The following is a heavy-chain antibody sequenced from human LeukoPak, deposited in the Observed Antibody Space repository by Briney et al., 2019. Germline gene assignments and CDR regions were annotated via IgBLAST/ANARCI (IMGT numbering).Heavy chain of an antibody. CDR3: ARGFPYYDILTGYYNWFDP. Sequence: ASVKVSCKASGGTFSSYAISWVRQAPGQGLEWMGGIIPIFGTANYAQKFQGRVTITTDESTSTAYMELSSLRSEDTAVYYCARGFPYYDILTGYYNWFDPWGQGTLVTVSS. J-gene: IGHJ5*02. CDR1: GGTFSSYA. CDR2: IIPIFGTA. D-gene: IGHD3-9*01. V-gene: IGHV1-69*05.